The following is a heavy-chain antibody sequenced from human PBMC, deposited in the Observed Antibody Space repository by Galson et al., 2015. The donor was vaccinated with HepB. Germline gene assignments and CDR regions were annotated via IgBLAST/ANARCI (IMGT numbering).Heavy chain of an antibody. J-gene: IGHJ5*02. D-gene: IGHD6-13*01. CDR3: AKDRAAAGTPPDH. CDR2: IGGSGFCT. V-gene: IGHV3-23*01. CDR1: GFTFDNYA. Sequence: SLRLSCAASGFTFDNYAMSWVRQAPGKGLEWVSAIGGSGFCTYYGESVKGRVPISQEKSKNTLYLQMNSLRVEDTAVYYCAKDRAAAGTPPDHWGQGTLVTVSS.